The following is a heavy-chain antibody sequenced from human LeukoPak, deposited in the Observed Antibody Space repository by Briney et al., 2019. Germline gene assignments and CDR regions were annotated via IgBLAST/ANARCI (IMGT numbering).Heavy chain of an antibody. J-gene: IGHJ4*02. D-gene: IGHD3-22*01. CDR1: GYTFTSYD. CDR2: MNPNSGNT. V-gene: IGHV1-8*01. Sequence: GASVKVSCKASGYTFTSYDINWVRQATGQGLEWMGWMNPNSGNTGYAQKFQGRVTMTRNTSISTAYMELSSLRSEDTAVYYCARGGDYYDSKTKNYWGQGTLVTVSS. CDR3: ARGGDYYDSKTKNY.